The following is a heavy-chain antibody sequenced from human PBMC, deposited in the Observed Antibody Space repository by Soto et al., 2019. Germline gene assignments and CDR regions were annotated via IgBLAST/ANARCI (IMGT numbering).Heavy chain of an antibody. CDR1: VFIFSSYE. D-gene: IGHD2-2*01. CDR2: ISSSGDSS. Sequence: GSLRLSCPASVFIFSSYEMNWVRQAPGKTLEWVSYISSSGDSSYYADSVKGRFTISRDNARKSLYLQMNSLRAEDTAVYYCARVYCSTTTCHVQAFDSWGQGTLVTVSS. V-gene: IGHV3-48*03. CDR3: ARVYCSTTTCHVQAFDS. J-gene: IGHJ4*02.